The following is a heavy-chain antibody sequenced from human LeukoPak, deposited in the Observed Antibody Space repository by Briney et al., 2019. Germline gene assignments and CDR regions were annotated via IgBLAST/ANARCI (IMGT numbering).Heavy chain of an antibody. D-gene: IGHD2-2*01. Sequence: PSQPLSLTCTVSDGSISSGGYYWSWIRQQPGKGLGWIGYIYYSGSTYYNPSLKSRVTISVDPSRNQFSLKLRSVTAADTAVYYCARGGRCSSTSCYSYWGQGCLVTVSS. CDR2: IYYSGST. CDR3: ARGGRCSSTSCYSY. J-gene: IGHJ4*02. V-gene: IGHV4-31*03. CDR1: DGSISSGGYY.